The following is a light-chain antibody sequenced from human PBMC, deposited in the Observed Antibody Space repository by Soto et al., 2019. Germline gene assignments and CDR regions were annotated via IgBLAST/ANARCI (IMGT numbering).Light chain of an antibody. CDR2: DAS. Sequence: DIQMTQSPSTLSASVGDRVTITCRASQSISSGLAWYQQKPGKAPKLLIYDASTLESGVPSRFSGSGSGTEFTLTIRSLQPDDFATYYCQHYNSYSWTFGQGTKVDIK. V-gene: IGKV1-5*01. J-gene: IGKJ1*01. CDR1: QSISSG. CDR3: QHYNSYSWT.